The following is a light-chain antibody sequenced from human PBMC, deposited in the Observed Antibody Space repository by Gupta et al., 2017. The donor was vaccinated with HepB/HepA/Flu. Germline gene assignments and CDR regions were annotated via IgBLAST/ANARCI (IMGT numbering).Light chain of an antibody. V-gene: IGLV7-43*01. Sequence: QTVVTQEPSLTVSPGGTVTLTCGSSTGTVTSGYYPNWFQQKPGQAPRALIYSTTNKNSWTPARFSGSLLGGTAALTLSGVQPEDEADYYCLLYYGGANWVFGGGTKLTVL. CDR1: TGTVTSGYY. J-gene: IGLJ3*02. CDR2: STT. CDR3: LLYYGGANWV.